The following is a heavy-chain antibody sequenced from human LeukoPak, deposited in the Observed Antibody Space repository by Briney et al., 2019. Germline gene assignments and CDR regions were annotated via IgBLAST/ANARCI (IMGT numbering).Heavy chain of an antibody. CDR2: IYHSGST. J-gene: IGHJ5*02. V-gene: IGHV4-38-2*02. Sequence: KPSETLSLTCTVSGYSISSGYYWGWSRQPPGKRLEWIGSIYHSGSTYYNPSLKSRVTISVDTSKNKFSLKLSSMTAADTAVYYCARVAPSRVRSYLKPGRPHPNWLDPWGQGTLVTVSS. D-gene: IGHD5-18*01. CDR1: GYSISSGYY. CDR3: ARVAPSRVRSYLKPGRPHPNWLDP.